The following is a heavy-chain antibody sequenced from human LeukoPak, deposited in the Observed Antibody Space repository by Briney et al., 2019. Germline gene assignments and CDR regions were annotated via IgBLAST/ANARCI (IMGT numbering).Heavy chain of an antibody. CDR1: GFTFSNFN. V-gene: IGHV3-21*01. D-gene: IGHD3-9*01. CDR3: ARGWGYFDWLLAS. Sequence: GGSLRLYCIASGFTFSNFNMNWVRQAPGKGLEWVSSISTTNDYIYYADSIKGRFSVSRDNAKNSLYLQMNSLRAEDTAVYYCARGWGYFDWLLASWGQGTLVTVSS. CDR2: ISTTNDYI. J-gene: IGHJ5*02.